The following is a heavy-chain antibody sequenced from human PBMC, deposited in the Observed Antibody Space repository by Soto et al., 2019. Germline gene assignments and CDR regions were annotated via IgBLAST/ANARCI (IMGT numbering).Heavy chain of an antibody. CDR3: ARDQERGYSYAYEGPDYGMDV. D-gene: IGHD5-18*01. V-gene: IGHV3-23*01. Sequence: GGSLRLSCGASGFLISNYAMNWARQAPGKGLEWVSAISGSGGDTYYTDSVKGRFTISRDNAKNSLYLQMNSLRAEDTAVYYCARDQERGYSYAYEGPDYGMDVWGQGTTVTVSS. CDR1: GFLISNYA. J-gene: IGHJ6*02. CDR2: ISGSGGDT.